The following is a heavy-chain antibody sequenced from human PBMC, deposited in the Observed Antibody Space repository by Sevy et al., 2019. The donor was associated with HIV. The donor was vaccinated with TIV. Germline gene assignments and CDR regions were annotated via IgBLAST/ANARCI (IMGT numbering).Heavy chain of an antibody. CDR3: AKGVYSSSWDGGGDS. CDR1: GFTFKNFA. Sequence: GGSLRLSCAASGFTFKNFAMSWVRQAPGKGLEWVSGVSGSGGSTIYADSAKGRFTISRDNSKNTLYLQMNSLRAEDTAVYYWAKGVYSSSWDGGGDSWGQGTLVTVSS. V-gene: IGHV3-23*01. J-gene: IGHJ4*02. CDR2: VSGSGGST. D-gene: IGHD6-13*01.